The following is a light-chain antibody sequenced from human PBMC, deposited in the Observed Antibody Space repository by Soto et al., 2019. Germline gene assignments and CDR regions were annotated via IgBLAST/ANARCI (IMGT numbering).Light chain of an antibody. CDR1: QSVRSN. J-gene: IGKJ1*01. V-gene: IGKV3-15*01. Sequence: EIVMTQSPGTLSVSPGERATLSCRASQSVRSNLAWYQQKPGQAPRLLIYGPSTRATGIPARFSGSGSGTEFTLTITSLQSEDFAVYYCQQYNNWPRTFGQGTKVEIK. CDR2: GPS. CDR3: QQYNNWPRT.